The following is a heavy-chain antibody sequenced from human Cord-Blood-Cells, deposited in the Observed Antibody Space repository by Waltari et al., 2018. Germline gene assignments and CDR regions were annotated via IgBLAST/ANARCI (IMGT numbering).Heavy chain of an antibody. D-gene: IGHD4-4*01. J-gene: IGHJ3*02. CDR1: GFTFSSYW. Sequence: VQLVESGGGLVQPGGSLRLSCAASGFTFSSYWMHWVRQAPGKGLVWVSRINSDGSSTSYADSVKGRFTISRDNAKNTLYLQMNSLRAEDTAVYYCARGGDYSNAFDIWGQGTMVTVSS. CDR3: ARGGDYSNAFDI. CDR2: INSDGSST. V-gene: IGHV3-74*01.